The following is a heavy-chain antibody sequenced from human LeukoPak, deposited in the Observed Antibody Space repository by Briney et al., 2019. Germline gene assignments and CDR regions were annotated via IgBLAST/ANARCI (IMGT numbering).Heavy chain of an antibody. D-gene: IGHD3-22*01. Sequence: GESLKISCKGSGYSFTSYWIGWVRQMPGKGLEWMGIIYPGDSDTRYSPSFQGQVTISADKSISTAYLQWSSLKASDTAMYYCXXMPTSYYYDSSGYSSGGYYYGMDVWGQGTTVTVSS. J-gene: IGHJ6*02. CDR1: GYSFTSYW. CDR3: XXMPTSYYYDSSGYSSGGYYYGMDV. CDR2: IYPGDSDT. V-gene: IGHV5-51*01.